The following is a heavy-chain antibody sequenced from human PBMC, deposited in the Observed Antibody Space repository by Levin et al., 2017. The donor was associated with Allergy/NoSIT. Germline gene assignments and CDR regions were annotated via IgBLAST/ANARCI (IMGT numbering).Heavy chain of an antibody. J-gene: IGHJ4*02. V-gene: IGHV3-23*01. CDR2: ISGSGGST. Sequence: SCAASGFTFSSYAMTWVRQAPGKGLEWVSAISGSGGSTYYADSVKGRFTISRDNSKNTLYLQMHSLRAEDTAIYYCAKGPKVAADYYFDYWGQGTLVTVSS. CDR1: GFTFSSYA. D-gene: IGHD6-19*01. CDR3: AKGPKVAADYYFDY.